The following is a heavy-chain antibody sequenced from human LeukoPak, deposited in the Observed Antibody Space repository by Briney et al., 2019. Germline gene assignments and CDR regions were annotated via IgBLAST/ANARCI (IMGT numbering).Heavy chain of an antibody. CDR2: INHSGST. D-gene: IGHD2-15*01. CDR3: ARAPGYCSGGSCYSGWFDP. V-gene: IGHV4-34*01. J-gene: IGHJ5*02. Sequence: PSETLSLTCAVYGGSFSGYYWSWIRQPPGKGLEWIGEINHSGSTNYNPSLKSRVTISVDTSKNQFSLKLSSVTAADTAVYYCARAPGYCSGGSCYSGWFDPWGQGTLVTVSS. CDR1: GGSFSGYY.